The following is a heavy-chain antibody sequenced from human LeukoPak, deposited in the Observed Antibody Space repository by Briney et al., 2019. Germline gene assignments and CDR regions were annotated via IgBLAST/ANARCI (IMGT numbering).Heavy chain of an antibody. Sequence: SETLSLTCAVSGGSFSGYYWSWIRQPPREGLEWIGEINHSGSTNYNPSLKSRVTISADTSKNQFSLKLSSVTAADTAVYYCARGEVLWFGATNWFDPWGQGTLVTVSS. J-gene: IGHJ5*02. D-gene: IGHD3-10*01. CDR1: GGSFSGYY. CDR2: INHSGST. V-gene: IGHV4-34*01. CDR3: ARGEVLWFGATNWFDP.